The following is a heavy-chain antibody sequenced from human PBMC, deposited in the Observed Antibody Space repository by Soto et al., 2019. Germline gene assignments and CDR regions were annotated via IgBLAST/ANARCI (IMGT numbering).Heavy chain of an antibody. CDR3: ARGRGGIAARPPAEYFQH. D-gene: IGHD6-6*01. J-gene: IGHJ1*01. CDR1: GGSFSGYY. Sequence: QVQLQQWGAGLLKPSETLSLTCAVYGGSFSGYYWSWIRQPPGKGLEWIGEINHSGSTNYNPSLKSRVTISVDTSKNQFSLKLSSVTAADTAVYYCARGRGGIAARPPAEYFQHWGQGTVVTVSS. V-gene: IGHV4-34*01. CDR2: INHSGST.